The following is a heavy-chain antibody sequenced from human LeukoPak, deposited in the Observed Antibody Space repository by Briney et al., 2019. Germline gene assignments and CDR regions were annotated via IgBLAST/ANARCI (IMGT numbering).Heavy chain of an antibody. Sequence: GRSLRLSCAASAFTFSSSGMHWVRQAPGKGLEWVALIWYDGSNKYYADSVKGRFTFSRDNSKNTLYLQMNSLRAGDTAVYYCARAAGDTFFDYWGQGTLVTVSS. D-gene: IGHD3-16*01. CDR1: AFTFSSSG. CDR2: IWYDGSNK. J-gene: IGHJ4*02. CDR3: ARAAGDTFFDY. V-gene: IGHV3-33*01.